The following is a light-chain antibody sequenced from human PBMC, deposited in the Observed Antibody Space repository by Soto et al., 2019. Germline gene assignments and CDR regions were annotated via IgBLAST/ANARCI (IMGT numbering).Light chain of an antibody. CDR3: GTSDSSLSGGEGV. CDR1: SSNIGSNY. V-gene: IGLV1-51*01. CDR2: DNN. Sequence: QSVLTQPPSVSAAPGQKVTISCSGSSSNIGSNYVSWYQHLPGAAPKLLIYDNNKRPSGIPDRFSGSKSGTSATLGITGLQTGDEADYYCGTSDSSLSGGEGVFGGGTKLTVL. J-gene: IGLJ2*01.